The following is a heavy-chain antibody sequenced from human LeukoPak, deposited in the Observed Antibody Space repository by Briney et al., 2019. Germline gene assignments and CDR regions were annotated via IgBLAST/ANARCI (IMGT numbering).Heavy chain of an antibody. CDR1: GFTFSSYA. Sequence: QAGGSLRLSCAASGFTFSSYAMSWVRQAPGKGLEWVSAISGSGGSTYYADSVKGRFTISRDNSKNTLYLQMNSLRAEDTAVYYWAKDYYYDSSGYPLTFDYWGQGTLVTVSS. CDR3: AKDYYYDSSGYPLTFDY. D-gene: IGHD3-22*01. V-gene: IGHV3-23*01. J-gene: IGHJ4*02. CDR2: ISGSGGST.